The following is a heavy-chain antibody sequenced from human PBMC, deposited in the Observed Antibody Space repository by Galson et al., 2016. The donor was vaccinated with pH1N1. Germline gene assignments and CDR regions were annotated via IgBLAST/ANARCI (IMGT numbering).Heavy chain of an antibody. V-gene: IGHV1-2*02. D-gene: IGHD1-7*01. J-gene: IGHJ3*01. CDR3: ITGIIETTNAFDL. Sequence: SVKVSCKASGYIFTYHYVHWVRQAPGQGLEWMGWINPSSGGTKYAQNFQGRVTVTRDTSISTTYMEMRRLRADDMALYYCITGIIETTNAFDLWGQGTMVTVSS. CDR1: GYIFTYHY. CDR2: INPSSGGT.